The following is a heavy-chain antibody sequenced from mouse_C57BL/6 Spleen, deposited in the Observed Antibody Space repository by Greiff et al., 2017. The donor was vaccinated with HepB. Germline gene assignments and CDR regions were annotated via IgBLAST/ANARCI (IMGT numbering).Heavy chain of an antibody. J-gene: IGHJ4*01. V-gene: IGHV5-17*01. D-gene: IGHD4-1*01. CDR1: GFTFSDYG. Sequence: VQLVESGGGLVKPGGSLKLSCAASGFTFSDYGMHWVRQAPEKGLEWVAYISSGSSTIYYADTVKGRFTISRDNAKNTLFLQMTSLRSEDTAMYYCARRSLTGTYAMDYWGQGTSVTVSS. CDR2: ISSGSSTI. CDR3: ARRSLTGTYAMDY.